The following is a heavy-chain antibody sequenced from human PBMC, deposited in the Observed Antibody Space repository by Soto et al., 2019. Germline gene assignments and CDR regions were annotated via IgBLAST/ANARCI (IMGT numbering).Heavy chain of an antibody. CDR3: ATVRGVGRYWFDT. J-gene: IGHJ5*02. V-gene: IGHV1-24*01. Sequence: ASVKVSCKVSGDSLTELSIHWGRQAPGKGLEWMGGFDPKDGNVVYAQRLAGRVTMTEDTTTDTVYMELMSLTSEDTAVYHCATVRGVGRYWFDTWGPGILVTVSS. CDR2: FDPKDGNV. D-gene: IGHD2-8*02. CDR1: GDSLTELS.